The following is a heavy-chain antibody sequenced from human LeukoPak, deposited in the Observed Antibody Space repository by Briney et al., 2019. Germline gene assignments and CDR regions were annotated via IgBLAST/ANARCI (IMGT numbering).Heavy chain of an antibody. CDR2: IYYTEST. J-gene: IGHJ4*02. CDR3: ARRQVELLDS. D-gene: IGHD1-1*01. V-gene: IGHV4-39*01. Sequence: SETLSLTCTVSAGSITSISYYWAWIRQPPGKGLEYIGNIYYTESTYYNPSLKSRVTITVDTSKRQFSLKLSSVTAADTAVYYCARRQVELLDSWGQGILVTVSS. CDR1: AGSITSISYY.